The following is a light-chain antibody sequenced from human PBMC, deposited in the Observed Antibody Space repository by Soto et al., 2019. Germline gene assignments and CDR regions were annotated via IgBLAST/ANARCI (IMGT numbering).Light chain of an antibody. CDR3: QQYNNWRWT. CDR2: GAS. V-gene: IGKV3-15*01. Sequence: EIVMTQSPATLSVSPGERATLSCRASQSVSSNLAWYQQKPGQAPRLLIYGASTRATGIPVRFSGSGSGTDFTLTISSLQSEDFAVYYCQQYNNWRWTFGQGTK. CDR1: QSVSSN. J-gene: IGKJ1*01.